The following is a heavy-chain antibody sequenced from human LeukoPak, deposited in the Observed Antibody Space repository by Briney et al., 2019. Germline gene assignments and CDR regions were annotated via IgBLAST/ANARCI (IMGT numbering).Heavy chain of an antibody. V-gene: IGHV4-4*02. J-gene: IGHJ5*02. CDR1: GGSISSSNW. Sequence: SETLSLTCAVSGGSISSSNWWSWVRQPPGKGLEWIGEIYHSGSTNYNPSLKSRVTISVDKSKNQFSLKLSSVTAADTAVYYCAREAYSGSYGWSDPWGQGTLVTVSS. D-gene: IGHD1-26*01. CDR2: IYHSGST. CDR3: AREAYSGSYGWSDP.